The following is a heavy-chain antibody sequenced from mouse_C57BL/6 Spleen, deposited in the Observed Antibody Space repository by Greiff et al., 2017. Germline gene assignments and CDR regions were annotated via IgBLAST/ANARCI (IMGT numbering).Heavy chain of an antibody. CDR3: ARRGIYDYFAY. CDR1: GYAFSSSW. CDR2: IYPGDGDT. D-gene: IGHD2-4*01. J-gene: IGHJ3*01. V-gene: IGHV1-82*01. Sequence: VQLQQSGPELVKPGASVKISCKASGYAFSSSWMNWVKQRPGKGLEWIGRIYPGDGDTNYNGKFKGKATLTADKSSSTAYMQLSSLTSVDSAVYFCARRGIYDYFAYWGQGTLVTVSA.